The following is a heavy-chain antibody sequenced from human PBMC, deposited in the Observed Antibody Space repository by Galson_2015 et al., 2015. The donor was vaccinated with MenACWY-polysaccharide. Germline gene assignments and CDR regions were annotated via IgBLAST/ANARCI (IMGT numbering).Heavy chain of an antibody. V-gene: IGHV3-74*01. D-gene: IGHD2-21*02. CDR1: GFTFSSYW. CDR3: ARDPHCGAGCSIHDAFDV. CDR2: INTDGSST. Sequence: SLRLSCAASGFTFSSYWMHWVRQAPGEGLEWVSRINTDGSSTSYADSVKGRFTVSRDNAKNTVYLQMNSLRAEDTAVYYCARDPHCGAGCSIHDAFDVWGQGTKVTVSP. J-gene: IGHJ3*01.